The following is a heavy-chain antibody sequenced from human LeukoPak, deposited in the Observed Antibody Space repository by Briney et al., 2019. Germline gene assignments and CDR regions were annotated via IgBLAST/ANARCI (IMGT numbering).Heavy chain of an antibody. Sequence: VASVKVSCKASGYTFTSYAMNWVRQAPGQGLEWMGWINTNTGNPTYAQGFTGRFVFSLDTSVSTAYLQISSLKAEDTAVYYCARVPIAAAGIGGWGGNNWFDPWGQGTLVTVSS. CDR1: GYTFTSYA. CDR2: INTNTGNP. CDR3: ARVPIAAAGIGGWGGNNWFDP. J-gene: IGHJ5*02. V-gene: IGHV7-4-1*02. D-gene: IGHD6-13*01.